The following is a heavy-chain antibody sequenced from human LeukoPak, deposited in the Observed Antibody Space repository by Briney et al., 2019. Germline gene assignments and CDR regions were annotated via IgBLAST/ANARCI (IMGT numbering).Heavy chain of an antibody. CDR3: ASDIVATSGDF. CDR1: GFTSSDFY. J-gene: IGHJ4*02. Sequence: GGCLRLSCAASGFTSSDFYMSWIRQAPGKGLEWVSYITSAGRAIYYADSVQGRFTISRDNARNSLYLQMNGLRAEDTAVYYCASDIVATSGDFWGQGTLVTVSS. D-gene: IGHD5-12*01. V-gene: IGHV3-11*01. CDR2: ITSAGRAI.